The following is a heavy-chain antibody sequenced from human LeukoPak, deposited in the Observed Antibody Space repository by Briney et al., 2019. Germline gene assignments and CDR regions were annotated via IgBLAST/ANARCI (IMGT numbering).Heavy chain of an antibody. CDR2: IYHSGST. V-gene: IGHV4-38-2*01. Sequence: SETLSLTCAVSGYPISSGYYWGWIRQPPGKGLEWIGSIYHSGSTYYNPSLKSRVTISVDTSKNQFSLKLSSVAAADTAVYYCATSYFDYWGQGTLVTVSS. CDR3: ATSYFDY. CDR1: GYPISSGYY. J-gene: IGHJ4*02.